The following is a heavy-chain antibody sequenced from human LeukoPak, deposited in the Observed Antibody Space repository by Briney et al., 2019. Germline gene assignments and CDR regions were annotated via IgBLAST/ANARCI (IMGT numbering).Heavy chain of an antibody. CDR1: GYTFTSYG. D-gene: IGHD3-16*02. Sequence: ASVKVSCKASGYTFTSYGISWVRQAPGQGLEWMGWISAYNGNTDYAQKLQGRVTMTRDTSISTAYMELSRLRSDDTAVYYCARGELRLGELSRGYAVYGRYYFDYWGQGTLVTVSS. J-gene: IGHJ4*02. CDR2: ISAYNGNT. V-gene: IGHV1-18*01. CDR3: ARGELRLGELSRGYAVYGRYYFDY.